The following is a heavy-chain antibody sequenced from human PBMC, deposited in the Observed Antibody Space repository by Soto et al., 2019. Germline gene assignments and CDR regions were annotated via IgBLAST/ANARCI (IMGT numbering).Heavy chain of an antibody. D-gene: IGHD1-1*01. Sequence: QVELVQSGAEVRKPGASVKVSCKASRNSFIDYYIHWVRQAPGQGLGWMGWIKSNSGGTKYAQRFQGRVTMTRDTTISTIYMELSRLKSDDTAVYYCARDDYNWNDYYYYGMDVWGQGTTVIVSS. CDR2: IKSNSGGT. J-gene: IGHJ6*02. CDR3: ARDDYNWNDYYYYGMDV. V-gene: IGHV1-2*02. CDR1: RNSFIDYY.